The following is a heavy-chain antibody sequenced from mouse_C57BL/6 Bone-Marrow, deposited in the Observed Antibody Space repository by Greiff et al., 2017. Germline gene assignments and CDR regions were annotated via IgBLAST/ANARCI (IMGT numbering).Heavy chain of an antibody. D-gene: IGHD1-1*01. CDR3: ARSYLITTVVAFDY. Sequence: QVQLQQSGPELVKPGASVKISCKASGYAFSSSWMNWVKQRPGKGLEWIGRIYPGDGDTNYNGKFKGKATLTADKSSSTAYMQLSSLTYEDSAVYVCARSYLITTVVAFDYWGQGTTLTVSS. J-gene: IGHJ2*01. CDR2: IYPGDGDT. V-gene: IGHV1-82*01. CDR1: GYAFSSSW.